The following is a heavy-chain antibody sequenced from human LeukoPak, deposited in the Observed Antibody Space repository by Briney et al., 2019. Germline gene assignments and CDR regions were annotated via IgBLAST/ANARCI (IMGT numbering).Heavy chain of an antibody. Sequence: PSETLSLTCTVSGGSMSSYYWSWIRPPPGKGLEWIGNIFYSGSTYYSPSLKSRVTISLDTSRNQFSLKLTSVTAADTAVYYCAKSNGYGLVDIWGQGTMVTVSS. CDR2: IFYSGST. V-gene: IGHV4-59*12. CDR3: AKSNGYGLVDI. D-gene: IGHD3-10*01. J-gene: IGHJ3*02. CDR1: GGSMSSYY.